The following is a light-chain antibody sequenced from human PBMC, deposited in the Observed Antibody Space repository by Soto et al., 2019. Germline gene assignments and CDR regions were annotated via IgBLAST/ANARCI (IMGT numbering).Light chain of an antibody. V-gene: IGKV1-39*01. Sequence: DIQMTQSPSSLSASLGDRVTITCXASQSISSNLNWYQQKPGIAPKLLIYAASSLQSGVPSRFSGSGSGTEFTLTISSLQPDDFATYYCQQYNSYPWTFGQGTKVDIK. CDR3: QQYNSYPWT. CDR2: AAS. CDR1: QSISSN. J-gene: IGKJ1*01.